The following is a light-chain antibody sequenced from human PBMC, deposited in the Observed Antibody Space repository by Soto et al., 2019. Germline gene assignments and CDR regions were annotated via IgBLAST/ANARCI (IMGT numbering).Light chain of an antibody. Sequence: DIQMTQSPSTLSASVGDRVTITCRASQSISSCLAWYQQKPGKAPKLLIYDASSLESGVPSRFRGSGTGTEFTLTISSLQPDDFATYYCQQYNSYSPLFGPGTKVDIK. CDR1: QSISSC. CDR3: QQYNSYSPL. J-gene: IGKJ3*01. CDR2: DAS. V-gene: IGKV1-5*01.